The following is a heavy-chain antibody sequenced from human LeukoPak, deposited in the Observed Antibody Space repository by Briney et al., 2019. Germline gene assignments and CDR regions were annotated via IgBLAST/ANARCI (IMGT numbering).Heavy chain of an antibody. CDR1: GIRFNDCG. CDR3: AKLPAPGGDYVYFDS. J-gene: IGHJ4*02. V-gene: IGHV3-23*05. D-gene: IGHD3-16*01. CDR2: ISRTGAYT. Sequence: GAFLRPSWVASGIRFNDCGKWWVHQAPRKGVEGGATISRTGAYTYYADSVKGRFSISRDNSKNTLYLQMASLRVEDTAIYYCAKLPAPGGDYVYFDSWGQGTLVTVSS.